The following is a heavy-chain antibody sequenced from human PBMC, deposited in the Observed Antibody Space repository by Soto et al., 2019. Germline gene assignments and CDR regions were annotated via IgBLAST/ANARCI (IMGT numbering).Heavy chain of an antibody. CDR1: GYTFTSYG. CDR3: ARGGISHYYDSSGYYYNFDY. J-gene: IGHJ4*02. Sequence: ASVKVSCKASGYTFTSYGISWVRQAPGQGLEWMGWISAYNGNTNYAQKLQGRVTMTTGTSTSTAYMELRSLRSDDTAVYYCARGGISHYYDSSGYYYNFDYWGQGTLVTVSS. V-gene: IGHV1-18*01. CDR2: ISAYNGNT. D-gene: IGHD3-22*01.